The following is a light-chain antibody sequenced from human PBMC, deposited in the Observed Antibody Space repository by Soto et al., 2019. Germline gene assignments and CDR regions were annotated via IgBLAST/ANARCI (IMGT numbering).Light chain of an antibody. CDR3: QQYVSWT. V-gene: IGKV3-20*01. Sequence: DIVLTQSPGTLSVSPGERATLSCRASQTISSNYLAWYQQKPGQPPSLLIYGTSSRATGIPDRFSGSGSWTDFTLTISRLEPEDSAIYYCQQYVSWTFGQGTKVEIK. CDR1: QTISSNY. CDR2: GTS. J-gene: IGKJ1*01.